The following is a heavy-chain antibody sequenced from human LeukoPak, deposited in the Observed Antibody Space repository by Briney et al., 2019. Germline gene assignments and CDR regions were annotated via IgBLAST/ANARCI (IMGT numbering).Heavy chain of an antibody. CDR1: GFTFSSYG. V-gene: IGHV3-30*18. D-gene: IGHD3-22*01. CDR2: ISYDGSNK. J-gene: IGHJ4*02. Sequence: GGSLRLSCAASGFTFSSYGMHWVRQVPGKGLEWVAVISYDGSNKYYADSVKGRYTISRDNSKNTLYLQMNSLRAEDTAVYYCAKRGQYSSGYSDYFDHWGQGTLVTVSS. CDR3: AKRGQYSSGYSDYFDH.